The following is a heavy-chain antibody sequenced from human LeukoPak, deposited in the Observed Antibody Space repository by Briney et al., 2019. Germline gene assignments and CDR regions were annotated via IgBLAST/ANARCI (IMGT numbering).Heavy chain of an antibody. D-gene: IGHD3-22*01. CDR1: GFTVTSTH. Sequence: PGGSLRLSCTVSGFTVTSTHMGWVRQAPGKGPEWVALIYDDGGTVYADSVKGRFTISRDNAKNSLYLQMNSLRAEDTAVYYCARFSLYDNSGYYSWLFDFWGQGTLVTVSS. V-gene: IGHV3-66*01. J-gene: IGHJ4*02. CDR3: ARFSLYDNSGYYSWLFDF. CDR2: IYDDGGT.